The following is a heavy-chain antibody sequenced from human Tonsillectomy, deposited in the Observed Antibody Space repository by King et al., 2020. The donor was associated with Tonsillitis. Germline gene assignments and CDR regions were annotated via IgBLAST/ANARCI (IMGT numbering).Heavy chain of an antibody. CDR3: ASPNSGIAAAGSFDY. CDR1: GGTFSSYA. J-gene: IGHJ4*02. CDR2: IIPIFGTA. D-gene: IGHD6-13*01. Sequence: QLVQSGAEVKKPGSSVKVSCKASGGTFSSYAISWVRQAPGQGLEWMGGIIPIFGTANYEQKFQGRVTITADESTSTAYMELSSLRSEDTAVYYCASPNSGIAAAGSFDYWGQGTLVTVTS. V-gene: IGHV1-69*12.